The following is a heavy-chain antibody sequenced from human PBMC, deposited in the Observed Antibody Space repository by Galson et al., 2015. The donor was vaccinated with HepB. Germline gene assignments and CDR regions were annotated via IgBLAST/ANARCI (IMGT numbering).Heavy chain of an antibody. J-gene: IGHJ3*02. Sequence: SLRLSCAASGFTFSSYAMHWVRQAPGKGLEYVSAISSNGGSTYYADSVKGRFTISRDNSKNTLYLQMSSLRAEDTAVYYCVKDPGPYYDSSGYYYLGTHDAFDIWGQGTMVTVSS. CDR1: GFTFSSYA. CDR3: VKDPGPYYDSSGYYYLGTHDAFDI. D-gene: IGHD3-22*01. CDR2: ISSNGGST. V-gene: IGHV3-64D*06.